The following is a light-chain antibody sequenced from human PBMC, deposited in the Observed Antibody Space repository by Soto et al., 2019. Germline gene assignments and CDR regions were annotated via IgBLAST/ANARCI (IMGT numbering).Light chain of an antibody. CDR3: QQFSSPPFFP. Sequence: DIVMTQSPDSLAVSLGERATINCKSSQSVFKGSNNKDCLAWYQQKPGQPPKLLPYWASTRESEVPDRFSGSGSAADFTRTTSSLQAGDVAFYYCQQFSSPPFFPFGQGTRVEIK. CDR2: WAS. J-gene: IGKJ2*01. V-gene: IGKV4-1*01. CDR1: QSVFKGSNNKDC.